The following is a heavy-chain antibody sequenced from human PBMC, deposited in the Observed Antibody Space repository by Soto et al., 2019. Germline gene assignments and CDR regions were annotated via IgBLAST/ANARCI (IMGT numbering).Heavy chain of an antibody. CDR1: GFTFTNFA. CDR3: ARAAYSYKHSSDY. D-gene: IGHD5-18*01. J-gene: IGHJ4*02. V-gene: IGHV3-30*03. CDR2: ISKDGSKT. Sequence: GGSLRLAGGASGFTFTNFAMHWVRQAPGKGLEWVAVISKDGSKTDFADSVKGRFTISRENSKNTVYLQMNSLTREDTALYYCARAAYSYKHSSDYWGRGTLVTVSS.